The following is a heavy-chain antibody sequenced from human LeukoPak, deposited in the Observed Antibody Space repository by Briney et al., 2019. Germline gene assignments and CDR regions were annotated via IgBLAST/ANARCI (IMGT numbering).Heavy chain of an antibody. CDR2: IYHSGST. CDR1: GGSISSSSYY. Sequence: SETLSLTCTVSGGSISSSSYYWGWIRQPPGKGLEWIGSIYHSGSTYYNPSLKSRVTISVDRSKNQFSLKLSSVTAADTAVYYCARGDYYDSSGYPPLFDYWGQGTLVTVSS. J-gene: IGHJ4*02. V-gene: IGHV4-39*07. CDR3: ARGDYYDSSGYPPLFDY. D-gene: IGHD3-22*01.